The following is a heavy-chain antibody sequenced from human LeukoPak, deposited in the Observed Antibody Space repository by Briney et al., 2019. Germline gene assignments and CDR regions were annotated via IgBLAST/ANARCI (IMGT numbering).Heavy chain of an antibody. CDR1: GFTFSSYA. V-gene: IGHV3-23*01. D-gene: IGHD1-26*01. CDR3: APCGSNHGGPPVLR. CDR2: ISGGGASI. J-gene: IGHJ4*02. Sequence: GGSLRLSCSGSGFTFSSYAMIGVPQAPGSGVVGVSCISGGGASIHYADSVKGRFIISRDNAETTAYLQMKGLRVEDTATYFCAPCGSNHGGPPVLRGGQGIMVTLSS.